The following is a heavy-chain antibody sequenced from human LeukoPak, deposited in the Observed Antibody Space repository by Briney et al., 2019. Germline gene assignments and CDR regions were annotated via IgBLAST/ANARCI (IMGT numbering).Heavy chain of an antibody. J-gene: IGHJ4*02. V-gene: IGHV4-34*01. CDR1: GGSFSGYY. Sequence: SETLSLTCAVYGGSFSGYYWSWIRQPPGKGLEWIGEINHSGSTNYNPSLKSRVTISVDTSENQFSLKLSSVTAADTVVYYCARGGVTLTYWGQGTLVTVSS. CDR3: ARGGVTLTY. D-gene: IGHD2-21*02. CDR2: INHSGST.